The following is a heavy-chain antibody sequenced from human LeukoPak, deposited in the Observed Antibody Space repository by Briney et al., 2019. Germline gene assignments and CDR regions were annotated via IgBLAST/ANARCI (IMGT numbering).Heavy chain of an antibody. CDR2: INSDGSST. Sequence: GGSLRLSCAASGFTFSSYWMHWVRQAPGKGLVWVSRINSDGSSTSYADSVKGRFTISRDNAKNTLYLQMNSLRAEDTAVYYCARERLAAAGTRFDPWGQGTLVTVPS. D-gene: IGHD6-13*01. CDR3: ARERLAAAGTRFDP. CDR1: GFTFSSYW. J-gene: IGHJ5*02. V-gene: IGHV3-74*01.